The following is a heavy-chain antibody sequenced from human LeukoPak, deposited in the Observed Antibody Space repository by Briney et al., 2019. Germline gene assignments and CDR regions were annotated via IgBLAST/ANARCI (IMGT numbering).Heavy chain of an antibody. CDR1: GFTFSSYG. CDR3: AKDHLDYYDSSGYPEYYFDY. J-gene: IGHJ4*02. Sequence: GRSPRLSCAASGFTFSSYGMHWVRQAPGKGLEWVAVISYDGSNKYYADSVKGRFTISRDNSKNTLYLQMNSLRAEDTAVYYCAKDHLDYYDSSGYPEYYFDYWGQGTLVTVSS. D-gene: IGHD3-22*01. CDR2: ISYDGSNK. V-gene: IGHV3-30*18.